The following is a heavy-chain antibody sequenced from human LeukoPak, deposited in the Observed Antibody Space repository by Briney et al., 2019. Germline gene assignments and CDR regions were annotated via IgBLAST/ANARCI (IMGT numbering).Heavy chain of an antibody. Sequence: KPSETLSLTCTVSGGSISSYYWSWIRQPPGKGLEWVGYIYYSGSTNYNPSLKSRVTISVDTSKNQFSLKLSSVTAADTAVYYCARGLTNYDILTGYYPNYYYGMGVWGKGTTVTVSS. V-gene: IGHV4-59*01. J-gene: IGHJ6*04. CDR3: ARGLTNYDILTGYYPNYYYGMGV. CDR2: IYYSGST. D-gene: IGHD3-9*01. CDR1: GGSISSYY.